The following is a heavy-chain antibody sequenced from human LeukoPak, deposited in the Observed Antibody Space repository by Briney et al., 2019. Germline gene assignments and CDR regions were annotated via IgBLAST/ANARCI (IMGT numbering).Heavy chain of an antibody. V-gene: IGHV5-51*01. D-gene: IGHD3-10*01. Sequence: PGESLKISCKASGYSFPTYWISWVRQMPGKGLEWMGIIYPDDSDARYSPSFQGQVTISADRSISTVYLQWTSVKASDTAMYFCARSRAGIGYFDLWGRGTLVTVSS. J-gene: IGHJ2*01. CDR2: IYPDDSDA. CDR3: ARSRAGIGYFDL. CDR1: GYSFPTYW.